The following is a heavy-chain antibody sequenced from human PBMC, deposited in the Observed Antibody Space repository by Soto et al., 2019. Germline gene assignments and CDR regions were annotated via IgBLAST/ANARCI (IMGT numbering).Heavy chain of an antibody. D-gene: IGHD6-19*01. CDR2: IYYSGST. V-gene: IGHV4-59*01. CDR1: GGSISSYY. Sequence: PSETLSLTCTVSGGSISSYYWSWIRQPPGKGLEWIGYIYYSGSTNYNPSLKSRVTISVDTSKNQFSLKLSSVTAADTAVYYCARARYSGWDRADAFDIWGQGTMVTVS. CDR3: ARARYSGWDRADAFDI. J-gene: IGHJ3*02.